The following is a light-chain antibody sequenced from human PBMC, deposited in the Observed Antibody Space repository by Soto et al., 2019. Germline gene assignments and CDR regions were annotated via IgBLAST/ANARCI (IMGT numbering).Light chain of an antibody. Sequence: QSALTQPASVSGSPGQSITISCTGTSSDVGGYDYVSWYQQYPDKAPKLMIFEVSNRPSGVSNRFSGSKSGNTASLTISGLQTEDEADYYCSEDAGSSVLFGGGTKLTVL. CDR2: EVS. J-gene: IGLJ2*01. CDR3: SEDAGSSVL. V-gene: IGLV2-14*01. CDR1: SSDVGGYDY.